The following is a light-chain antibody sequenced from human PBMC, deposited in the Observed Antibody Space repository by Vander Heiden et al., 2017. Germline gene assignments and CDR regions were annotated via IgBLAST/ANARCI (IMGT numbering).Light chain of an antibody. J-gene: IGKJ4*01. V-gene: IGKV4-1*01. CDR3: QQSSTAPLT. CDR2: WAS. CDR1: QCALSSSNNKNY. Sequence: DILLTQSPAYLAVSLGERATLNCKSSQCALSSSNNKNYLAWYQQKPGQPPKQLINWASTRESGVPDRFSGSGSGTDFTLTISSLQAEDVAVYYCQQSSTAPLTFGGGTKVEIK.